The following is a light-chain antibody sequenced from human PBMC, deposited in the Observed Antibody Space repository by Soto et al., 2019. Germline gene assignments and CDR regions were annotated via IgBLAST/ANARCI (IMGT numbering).Light chain of an antibody. V-gene: IGKV3-15*01. CDR3: QQYNNWPIT. CDR1: QSVSSY. CDR2: GVS. J-gene: IGKJ5*01. Sequence: EILMTQSPATLSVTPGERATVSCRASQSVSSYLAWYQQKPGQAPRLLIYGVSTRATGIPARFSGSGSGTEFTLTISSLQSEDFEVYYCQQYNNWPITFGQGTRLEIK.